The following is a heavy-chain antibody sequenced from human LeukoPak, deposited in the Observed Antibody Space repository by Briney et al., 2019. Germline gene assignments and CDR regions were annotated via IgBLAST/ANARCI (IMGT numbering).Heavy chain of an antibody. CDR1: GGSITSYY. CDR2: IYYSGST. J-gene: IGHJ4*02. CDR3: AKGGSYTAVLLNY. V-gene: IGHV4-59*01. Sequence: SETLSLTCTVSGGSITSYYWSWIRQPPGKGLEWIGYIYYSGSTNYNPSLKSRVTISVDTSKNQFSLKLSSVTAADTAVYYCAKGGSYTAVLLNYWGQGTLVTVSS. D-gene: IGHD5-18*01.